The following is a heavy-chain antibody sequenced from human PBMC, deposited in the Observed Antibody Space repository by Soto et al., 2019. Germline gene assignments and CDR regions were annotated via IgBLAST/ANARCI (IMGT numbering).Heavy chain of an antibody. Sequence: SETLSLTCTVSGGSISSYYWSWIRQPPGKGLEWIGYIYYSGSTYYNPSLKSRVTISVDTSKNQFSLKLSSVTAADTAVYYCTISPYDYIWGSYHVDYWGQGTLVTVSS. CDR3: TISPYDYIWGSYHVDY. D-gene: IGHD3-16*02. CDR2: IYYSGST. J-gene: IGHJ4*02. CDR1: GGSISSYY. V-gene: IGHV4-59*04.